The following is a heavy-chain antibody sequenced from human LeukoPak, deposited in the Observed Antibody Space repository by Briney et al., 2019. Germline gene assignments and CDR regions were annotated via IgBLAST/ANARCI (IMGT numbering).Heavy chain of an antibody. J-gene: IGHJ4*02. V-gene: IGHV4-39*07. CDR2: IYYSGST. CDR3: AGGSRFGFLEFPFDY. CDR1: GGSISSSSYY. D-gene: IGHD3-3*01. Sequence: SETLSLTFTVSGGSISSSSYYWGWIRQPPGKGLEWIGSIYYSGSTYYNPSLKSRVTISVDTSKNQFSLKLSSVTAADTAVYYCAGGSRFGFLEFPFDYWGQGTLVTVSS.